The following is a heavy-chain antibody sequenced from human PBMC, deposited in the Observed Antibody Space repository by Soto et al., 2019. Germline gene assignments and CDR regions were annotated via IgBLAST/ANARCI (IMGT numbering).Heavy chain of an antibody. D-gene: IGHD3-22*01. Sequence: PSETLSLTCTVSGGSISSGGYYWSWIRQHPGKGLEWIGYIYYSGSTYYNPSLKSRVTISVDTSKNQFSLKLSSVTAADTAVYYCARGDSSGYYPSDYWGQGTLVTVSS. V-gene: IGHV4-31*03. CDR1: GGSISSGGYY. CDR3: ARGDSSGYYPSDY. CDR2: IYYSGST. J-gene: IGHJ4*02.